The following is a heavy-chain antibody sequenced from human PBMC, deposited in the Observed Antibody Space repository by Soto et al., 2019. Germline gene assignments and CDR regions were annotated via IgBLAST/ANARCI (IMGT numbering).Heavy chain of an antibody. D-gene: IGHD2-15*01. Sequence: QVQLVQSGAEVKKPGASVKVSCKGSGYTFTSYAMHWVRQAPGQRLEWMGWIDAGSGNTKYSQKFQGRVTITRDTSASTAYMELSSLRSEDTAVSYCTRDLGGWPDYRGQGTLVTASS. CDR3: TRDLGGWPDY. V-gene: IGHV1-3*01. CDR1: GYTFTSYA. J-gene: IGHJ4*02. CDR2: IDAGSGNT.